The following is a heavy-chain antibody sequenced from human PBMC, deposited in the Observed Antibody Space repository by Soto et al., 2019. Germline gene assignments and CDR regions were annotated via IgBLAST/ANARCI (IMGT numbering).Heavy chain of an antibody. CDR3: TTENFISTSCSVGGIGY. CDR2: IKSKTDGGTT. D-gene: IGHD2-2*01. V-gene: IGHV3-15*07. J-gene: IGHJ4*02. CDR1: GFTFSNAW. Sequence: EVQLVESGGGLVKPGGSLRLSCAASGFTFSNAWMNWVRQAPGKGLEWVGRIKSKTDGGTTDYAAPVKGRFTISRDDSKNTLYLQMNSLKTEDTAVYYCTTENFISTSCSVGGIGYWGQGNLVTGPS.